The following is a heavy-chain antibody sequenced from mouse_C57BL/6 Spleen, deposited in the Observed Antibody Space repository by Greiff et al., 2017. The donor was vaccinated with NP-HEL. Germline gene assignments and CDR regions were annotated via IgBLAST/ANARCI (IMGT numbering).Heavy chain of an antibody. Sequence: EVKLVESEGGLVQPGSSMKLSCTASGFTFSDYYMAWVRQVPEKGLEWVANINYDGSSTYYLDSLKSRFIISRDNAKNILYLQMSSLKSEDTATYYCARNHYDYDGDYAMDYWGQGASVTVSS. J-gene: IGHJ4*01. CDR3: ARNHYDYDGDYAMDY. CDR2: INYDGSST. D-gene: IGHD2-4*01. CDR1: GFTFSDYY. V-gene: IGHV5-16*01.